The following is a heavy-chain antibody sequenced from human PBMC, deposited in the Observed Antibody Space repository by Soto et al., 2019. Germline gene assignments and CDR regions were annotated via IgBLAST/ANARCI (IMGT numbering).Heavy chain of an antibody. CDR3: ARGRDYYDSSGSIFDY. CDR2: IYHSGST. V-gene: IGHV4-30-2*01. Sequence: QLQLQESGSGLVKPSQTLSLTCAVSGGSISSGGYSWSWIRQPPGKGLEWIGYIYHSGSTYYNPSLTSPVTISVDRSKNQFSLKLSSVTAADTAVYYCARGRDYYDSSGSIFDYWGQGTLVTVSS. J-gene: IGHJ4*02. CDR1: GGSISSGGYS. D-gene: IGHD3-22*01.